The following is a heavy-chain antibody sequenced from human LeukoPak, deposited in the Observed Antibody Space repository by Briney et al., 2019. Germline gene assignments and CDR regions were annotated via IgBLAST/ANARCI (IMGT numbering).Heavy chain of an antibody. CDR2: ISHSGST. J-gene: IGHJ4*02. Sequence: SETLSLTCTVSGGSISSYYWSWIRQPPGKGLEWIGYISHSGSTNYSPSLKSRVTISLDTSKNQFSLKLSSVTAADTAVYYCAGHRPRNTVDFWGQGTLVTVSS. V-gene: IGHV4-59*08. CDR3: AGHRPRNTVDF. D-gene: IGHD2-8*02. CDR1: GGSISSYY.